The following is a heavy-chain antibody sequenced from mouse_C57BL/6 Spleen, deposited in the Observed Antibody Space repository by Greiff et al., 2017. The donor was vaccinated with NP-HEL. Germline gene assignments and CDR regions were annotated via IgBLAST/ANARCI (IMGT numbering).Heavy chain of an antibody. CDR3: ARRGGSSHYYAMDY. D-gene: IGHD1-1*01. Sequence: EVKLQQSGPELVKPGASVKMSCKASGYTFTDYNMHWVKQSHGKSLEWIGYINPNNGGTSYNQKFKGKATLTVNKSSSTAYMELRSLTSEDSAVYYCARRGGSSHYYAMDYWGQGTSVTVSS. CDR2: INPNNGGT. CDR1: GYTFTDYN. J-gene: IGHJ4*01. V-gene: IGHV1-22*01.